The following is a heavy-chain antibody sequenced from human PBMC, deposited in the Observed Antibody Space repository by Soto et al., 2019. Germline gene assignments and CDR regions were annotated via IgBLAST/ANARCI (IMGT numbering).Heavy chain of an antibody. CDR1: GDYILSGGYY. J-gene: IGHJ2*01. Sequence: QVQLQESGPGLVKPSETLSLKCSVSGDYILSGGYYWTWIRQHPGKGLEWIGYIYSIGTTFYNPSLKSRVSISVDVSKTLFSLTLTSATAADTAVYYCAPRQKSAPTVRWFSDVWGRGTLVTVSS. V-gene: IGHV4-31*03. CDR2: IYSIGTT. CDR3: APRQKSAPTVRWFSDV.